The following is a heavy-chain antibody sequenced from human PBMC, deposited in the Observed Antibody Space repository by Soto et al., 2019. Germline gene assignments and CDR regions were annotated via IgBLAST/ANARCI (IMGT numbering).Heavy chain of an antibody. CDR3: AAERRKEWLPNYYYYYMDV. J-gene: IGHJ6*03. CDR2: IVVGSGNT. CDR1: GFTFTSSA. Sequence: GASVKVSCKASGFTFTSSAMQWVRQARGQRLEWIGWIVVGSGNTNYAQKFQERVTITRDMSTSTAYMELSSLRSEDTAVYYCAAERRKEWLPNYYYYYMDVWGKGTTVTVSS. D-gene: IGHD3-3*01. V-gene: IGHV1-58*02.